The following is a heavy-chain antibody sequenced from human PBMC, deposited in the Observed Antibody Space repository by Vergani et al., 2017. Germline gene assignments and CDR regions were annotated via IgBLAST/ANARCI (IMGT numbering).Heavy chain of an antibody. Sequence: QVQLQQWGGGLLKPSETLSLTCVVNGGSFTSYHWTWIRQSPGEGLEWVGDIDHTGRPYYNPSLKSRLTMSVDKSRNQFSLTLNSVTSTDTAICFGARVNTETNGQLYYYYYRDVGGEGTAVAVS. CDR3: ARVNTETNGQLYYYYYRDV. CDR2: IDHTGRP. CDR1: GGSFTSYH. V-gene: IGHV4-34*01. J-gene: IGHJ6*03. D-gene: IGHD4-11*01.